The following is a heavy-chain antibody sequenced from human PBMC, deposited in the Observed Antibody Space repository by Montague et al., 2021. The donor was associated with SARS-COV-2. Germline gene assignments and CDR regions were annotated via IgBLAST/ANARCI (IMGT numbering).Heavy chain of an antibody. J-gene: IGHJ4*02. Sequence: SETLSLTCTVSGASVSSTNWWSWVRQPPGKGLEWVVEISHRGTANYSPSLKSRATMSVDESGDQFFLKLSSVTAADTAVYYCARFSYDNTGYPRGFDFWGQGALVTVSS. CDR2: ISHRGTA. CDR3: ARFSYDNTGYPRGFDF. V-gene: IGHV4-4*02. D-gene: IGHD3-22*01. CDR1: GASVSSTNW.